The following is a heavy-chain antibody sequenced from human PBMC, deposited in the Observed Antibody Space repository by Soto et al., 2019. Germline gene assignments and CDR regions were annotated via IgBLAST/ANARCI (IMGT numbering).Heavy chain of an antibody. CDR3: AKARQNYDFWSGYPDY. CDR2: ISYDGSNK. D-gene: IGHD3-3*01. Sequence: QVQLVESGGGVVQPGRSLRLSCAASGFTFSSYGMHWVRQAPGKGLEWVAVISYDGSNKYYADSVKGRFTISRDNSKNTLYLQMNSLRAEDTAVYYCAKARQNYDFWSGYPDYWGQGTLVTVSS. V-gene: IGHV3-30*18. CDR1: GFTFSSYG. J-gene: IGHJ4*02.